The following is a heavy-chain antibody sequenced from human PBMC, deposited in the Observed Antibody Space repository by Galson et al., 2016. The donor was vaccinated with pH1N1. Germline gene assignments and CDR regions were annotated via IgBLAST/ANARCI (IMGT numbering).Heavy chain of an antibody. Sequence: SVKVSCKASGGIFNSHTISWVRQAPGQGLEWMGRISTLFGTANYAQNFMGRVTISADASTGTAYMELTNLTSQDTAVYFCARAATNYYGSDGMYVWGQGTTVTASS. V-gene: IGHV1-69*13. CDR1: GGIFNSHT. CDR2: ISTLFGTA. D-gene: IGHD3-10*01. J-gene: IGHJ6*02. CDR3: ARAATNYYGSDGMYV.